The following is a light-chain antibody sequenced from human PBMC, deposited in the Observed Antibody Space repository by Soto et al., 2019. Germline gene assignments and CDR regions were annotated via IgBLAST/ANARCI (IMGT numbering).Light chain of an antibody. Sequence: AIRMTQSPSSFSASTGDRVTITCRASQGISSHLAWYQVKPGKAPRLLIYTASYLESGVPSRFSGNGSLTNFTLTIRSLQSEEFGVDYCQQYFSYPLTFGGGTKVEIK. CDR2: TAS. V-gene: IGKV1-8*01. CDR1: QGISSH. J-gene: IGKJ4*01. CDR3: QQYFSYPLT.